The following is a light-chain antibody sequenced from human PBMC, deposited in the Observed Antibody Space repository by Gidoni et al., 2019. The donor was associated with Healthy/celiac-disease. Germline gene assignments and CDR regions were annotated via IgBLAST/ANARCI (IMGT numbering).Light chain of an antibody. V-gene: IGKV3-20*01. CDR3: QQYGSSPRT. CDR2: GAS. Sequence: EIVLTQSPGTLSVSPGERATLSCRASQSVSSRYLARYQQKPGQAPRLLIYGASSRATGIPDRVSGSGSGTDFTLTISRLEPEDFAVYYCQQYGSSPRTFGQGTKLEIK. J-gene: IGKJ2*01. CDR1: QSVSSRY.